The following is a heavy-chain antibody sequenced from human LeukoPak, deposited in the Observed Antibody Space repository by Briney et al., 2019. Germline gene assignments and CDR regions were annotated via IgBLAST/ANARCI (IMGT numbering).Heavy chain of an antibody. V-gene: IGHV4-59*11. CDR2: IHDTGST. D-gene: IGHD2-2*01. CDR3: ARFSSGCSTSSCYLTY. J-gene: IGHJ4*02. CDR1: GGSLSSHY. Sequence: SETLSLTCSVSGGSLSSHYWSWIRQPPGKGLELIGHIHDTGSTFYNPSLRGRVTISLDTSNNQFSLKLSSMTAADTAVYYCARFSSGCSTSSCYLTYWGQGTLVTVS.